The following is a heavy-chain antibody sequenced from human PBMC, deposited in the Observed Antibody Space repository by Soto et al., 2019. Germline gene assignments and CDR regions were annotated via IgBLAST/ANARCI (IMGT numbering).Heavy chain of an antibody. D-gene: IGHD4-4*01. V-gene: IGHV1-69*12. CDR2: IIPLFRTP. CDR1: GGTFSSSA. Sequence: QVQLVQSGAEMKEPVSSVKVSCKTSGGTFSSSAISWLRQAPGQGLEWMGGIIPLFRTPDYAQKFQGRVTIAADESTSTAYMELRSLRSEDTAVYYCARDNDRLQLGGNYYYILDVWGQRTTITVSS. CDR3: ARDNDRLQLGGNYYYILDV. J-gene: IGHJ6*02.